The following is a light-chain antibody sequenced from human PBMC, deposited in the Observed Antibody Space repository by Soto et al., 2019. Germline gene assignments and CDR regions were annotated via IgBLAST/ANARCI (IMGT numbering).Light chain of an antibody. V-gene: IGLV2-14*03. CDR3: CSYADGSIYF. Sequence: QSVLTQPASVSGSPGQSITISCTGTSRDVGAYVYVSWYLQYPDKAPQLLIYYVDHRPSGVSSRFSGSKSGNTASLTISGLQAEDEGDYYCCSYADGSIYFFGTGTKLTVL. CDR1: SRDVGAYVY. J-gene: IGLJ1*01. CDR2: YVD.